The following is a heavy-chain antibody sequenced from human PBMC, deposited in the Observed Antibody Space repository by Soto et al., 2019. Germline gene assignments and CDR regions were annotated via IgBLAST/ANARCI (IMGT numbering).Heavy chain of an antibody. CDR3: ARGRYGDY. J-gene: IGHJ4*02. D-gene: IGHD1-1*01. V-gene: IGHV1-18*01. Sequence: QVHLVQSGAEVKKPGASVKVSCKGSGYTFTTYGITWVRQAPGQGLEWMGWISDNNGNTNYAQKLQDRVTVTRDTSTSTAYMELRSLRSHDTAVYYCARGRYGDYWGKGALVTVSS. CDR2: ISDNNGNT. CDR1: GYTFTTYG.